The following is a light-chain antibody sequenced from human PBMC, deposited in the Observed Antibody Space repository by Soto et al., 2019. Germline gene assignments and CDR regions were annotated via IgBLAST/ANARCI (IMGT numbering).Light chain of an antibody. CDR1: QSIIVH. J-gene: IGKJ2*01. V-gene: IGKV1-39*01. CDR3: QQSYITQYT. Sequence: DIQMTQSPSSLSASVGDTVTITCRASQSIIVHLNWYQQKPGKVPKLLIYAASNLQSGVPSSVSGSGSETDFALTIRSLQPEDCATYYCQQSYITQYTFGQGTKLQIK. CDR2: AAS.